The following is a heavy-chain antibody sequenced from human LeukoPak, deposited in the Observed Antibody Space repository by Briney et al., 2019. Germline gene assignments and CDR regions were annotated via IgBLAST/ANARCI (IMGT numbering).Heavy chain of an antibody. CDR1: GGSISSYY. J-gene: IGHJ4*02. CDR2: VYYIGSA. D-gene: IGHD6-19*01. Sequence: SETLALICTVSGGSISSYYWSWIRQPPGKGLEWIGYVYYIGSANYNPSLKSRVTISLNTSKNQVSLNLTSVTAADSAVYYCASRGSSGSLTSWGQGTLVTVSS. CDR3: ASRGSSGSLTS. V-gene: IGHV4-59*01.